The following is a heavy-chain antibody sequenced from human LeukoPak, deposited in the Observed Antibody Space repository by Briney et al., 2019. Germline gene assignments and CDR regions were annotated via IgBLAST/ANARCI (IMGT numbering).Heavy chain of an antibody. J-gene: IGHJ3*02. CDR3: AKRIAVAGFPGFDI. CDR1: GFTFSNAW. D-gene: IGHD6-19*01. Sequence: GGSLRLSCAASGFTFSNAWMSWVRQAPGKGLESVANIKQDGSEKYYVDSVKGRFTISRDNAKNSLYLQMNSLRAEDTAVYYCAKRIAVAGFPGFDIWGQGTMVTVSS. V-gene: IGHV3-7*01. CDR2: IKQDGSEK.